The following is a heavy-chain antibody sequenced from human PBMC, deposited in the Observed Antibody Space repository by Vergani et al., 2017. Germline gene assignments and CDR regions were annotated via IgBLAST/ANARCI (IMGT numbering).Heavy chain of an antibody. V-gene: IGHV4-61*02. CDR2: IYTSGST. Sequence: QVQLQESGPGLVKPSQTLSLTCTVSGGSISSGSYYWSWIRQPAGKGLEWIGRIYTSGSTNYNPSLKSRVTISVDTSKNQFSLKLSSVTAADTAVYYCARKVGAVAGTDYWGQGTLVTVSS. D-gene: IGHD6-19*01. CDR3: ARKVGAVAGTDY. J-gene: IGHJ4*02. CDR1: GGSISSGSYY.